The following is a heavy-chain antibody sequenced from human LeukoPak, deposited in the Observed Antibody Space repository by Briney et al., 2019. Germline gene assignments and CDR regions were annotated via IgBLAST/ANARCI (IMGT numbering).Heavy chain of an antibody. CDR3: ARDLSMYYYYGMDV. Sequence: PGGSLRLSCSASGFTFSTYAMHWVRQAPGEGLEWVAVISYDGNNKYYADSVRGRFTTSRDNSKNKLSLQMDSLRAEDTAVYYCARDLSMYYYYGMDVWGQGTTVTVSS. CDR1: GFTFSTYA. V-gene: IGHV3-30-3*01. CDR2: ISYDGNNK. J-gene: IGHJ6*02.